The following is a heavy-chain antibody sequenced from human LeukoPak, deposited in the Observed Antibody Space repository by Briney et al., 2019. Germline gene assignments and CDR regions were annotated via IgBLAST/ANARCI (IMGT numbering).Heavy chain of an antibody. CDR3: ARQTGTTINWFDP. CDR1: GGSISSSSYY. CDR2: IYYSGST. Sequence: SETLSLTCTVSGGSISSSSYYWGWIRQPPGKGLEWIGSIYYSGSTYYNPSLKSRVTISVDTSKNQFSLKLSSVTAADTAVYYCARQTGTTINWFDPWGQGTLVTVSS. D-gene: IGHD4-17*01. V-gene: IGHV4-39*01. J-gene: IGHJ5*02.